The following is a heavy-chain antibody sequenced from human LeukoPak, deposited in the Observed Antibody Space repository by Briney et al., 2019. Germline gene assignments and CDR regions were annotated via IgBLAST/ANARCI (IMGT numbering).Heavy chain of an antibody. Sequence: MPSQTLSLTCAVSGGSISSGGYSWNWIRQPPGKGLEWIGYIYHSGTTYYNPSLNSRVTISVDRSNNQFSLKLSSVTAADTAVYYRARGVYCSGGNCYFDYWGQGTLVTVSS. CDR2: IYHSGTT. CDR3: ARGVYCSGGNCYFDY. D-gene: IGHD2-15*01. CDR1: GGSISSGGYS. J-gene: IGHJ4*02. V-gene: IGHV4-30-2*01.